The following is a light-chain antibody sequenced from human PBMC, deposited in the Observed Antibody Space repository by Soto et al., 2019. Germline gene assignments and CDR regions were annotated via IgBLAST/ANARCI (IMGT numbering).Light chain of an antibody. CDR2: GAS. Sequence: EIVLTQSPGTLSLSPGERATLSCMASQSVSSNYLAWYQQKPGQAPRLLIYGASSRATGIPDRFSGGVSGTYFPLTISRLEPEDFAVYYCQQYGSSPWTFGQGTRVEIK. V-gene: IGKV3-20*01. CDR3: QQYGSSPWT. CDR1: QSVSSNY. J-gene: IGKJ1*01.